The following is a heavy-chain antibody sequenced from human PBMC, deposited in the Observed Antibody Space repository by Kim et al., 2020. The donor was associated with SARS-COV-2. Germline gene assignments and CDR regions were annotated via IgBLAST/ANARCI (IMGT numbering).Heavy chain of an antibody. CDR3: AKGPKCIAATYDY. D-gene: IGHD6-25*01. J-gene: IGHJ4*02. Sequence: GESLKISCAASGFTFSSYAMSWVRQAPGKGLEWVSAISGSGGSTYYADSVKGRFTISRDNSKNTLYLQMNSLRAEDTAVYYCAKGPKCIAATYDYWGQGTLVTVSS. V-gene: IGHV3-23*01. CDR1: GFTFSSYA. CDR2: ISGSGGST.